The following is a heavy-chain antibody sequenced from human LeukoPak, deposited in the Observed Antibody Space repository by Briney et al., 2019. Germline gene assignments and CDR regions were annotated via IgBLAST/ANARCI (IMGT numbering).Heavy chain of an antibody. J-gene: IGHJ4*02. Sequence: ASVKVSCKASGFTFTSSAIQWVRQARGQRLEWIGWIVVGSGNTNYAQKFQERVTITRDMSTSTAYMELSSLRSEDTAVYYCAASGYSYGGDYFDYWGQGTLVTVSS. V-gene: IGHV1-58*02. CDR3: AASGYSYGGDYFDY. D-gene: IGHD5-18*01. CDR2: IVVGSGNT. CDR1: GFTFTSSA.